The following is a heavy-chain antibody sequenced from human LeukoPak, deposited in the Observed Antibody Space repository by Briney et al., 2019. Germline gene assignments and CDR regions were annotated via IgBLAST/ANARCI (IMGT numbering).Heavy chain of an antibody. CDR2: INPNSGDT. D-gene: IGHD1-26*01. CDR3: ARDKIVGATNFDS. CDR1: GYTFTSLD. Sequence: ASVTVSCKASGYTFTSLDINWVRQATGQAPEWMGWINPNSGDTGYGQKFQGRVTITRDTSISTVYMELSSLGAEDTAVYYCARDKIVGATNFDSWGQGTLVTVSS. J-gene: IGHJ4*02. V-gene: IGHV1-8*01.